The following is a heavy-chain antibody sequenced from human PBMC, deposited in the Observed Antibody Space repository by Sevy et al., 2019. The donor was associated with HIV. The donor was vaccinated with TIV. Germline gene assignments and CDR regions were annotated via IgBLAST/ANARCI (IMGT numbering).Heavy chain of an antibody. CDR2: ISQTNDGSKK. J-gene: IGHJ4*02. D-gene: IGHD3-22*01. CDR1: GFTFGSYT. Sequence: GGSLRLSCAASGFTFGSYTLHWVRQAPGKGLEWVTLISQTNDGSKKYYIESVQGRFTISRNNSKNPLNLKMDSLRPEDTDVYYCARDNSGYFFFDYWGQGTLVTVSS. CDR3: ARDNSGYFFFDY. V-gene: IGHV3-30-3*01.